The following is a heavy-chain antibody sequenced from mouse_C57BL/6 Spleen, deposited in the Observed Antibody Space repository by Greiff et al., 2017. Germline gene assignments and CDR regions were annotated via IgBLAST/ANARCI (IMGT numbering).Heavy chain of an antibody. V-gene: IGHV14-3*01. J-gene: IGHJ1*03. Sequence: VQLQQSVAELVRPGASVKLSCTASGYNINNTYMHWVKQRPEQGLEWIGRIYPANGNTNYAPKFQGKATITADTSSNTAYLQRSSPTAEDTAFYYGASDGSSLYYFDDWGTGTTLTVSS. D-gene: IGHD1-1*01. CDR3: ASDGSSLYYFDD. CDR2: IYPANGNT. CDR1: GYNINNTY.